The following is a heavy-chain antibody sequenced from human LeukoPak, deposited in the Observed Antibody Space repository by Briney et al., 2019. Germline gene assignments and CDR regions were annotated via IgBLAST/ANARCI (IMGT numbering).Heavy chain of an antibody. CDR2: IYYSGST. D-gene: IGHD1-26*01. Sequence: PSETLSLTCTVSGGSISSSSYYWGWLRQPPGKGLEWLGSIYYSGSTYYNPSLKSRVTISVDTSKNQFSLKLSSVTAADTAVYYCASHRVGATAFYYFDYWGQGTLVTVSS. V-gene: IGHV4-39*01. CDR1: GGSISSSSYY. CDR3: ASHRVGATAFYYFDY. J-gene: IGHJ4*02.